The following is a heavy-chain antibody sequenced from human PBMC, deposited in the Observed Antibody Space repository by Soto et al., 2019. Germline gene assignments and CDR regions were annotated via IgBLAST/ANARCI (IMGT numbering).Heavy chain of an antibody. CDR3: ARGGTMVRANWFDP. Sequence: SETLSLTCTVSGGSISSGGYYWSWIRQHPGKGLEWIGYIYYSGSTYYNPSLKSRVTISVDTSKNQFSLKLSSVTAADTAVYYCARGGTMVRANWFDPWGQGTLVTVSS. D-gene: IGHD3-10*01. J-gene: IGHJ5*02. CDR2: IYYSGST. CDR1: GGSISSGGYY. V-gene: IGHV4-31*03.